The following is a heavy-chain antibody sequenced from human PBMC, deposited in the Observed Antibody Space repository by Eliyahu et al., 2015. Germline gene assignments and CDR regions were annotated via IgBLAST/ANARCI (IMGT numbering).Heavy chain of an antibody. D-gene: IGHD6-19*01. Sequence: ASVKVSCKVSGYTLTELSMHWVRQASGKGLEWMGGFDPEDGETIYAQKFQGRVTMTEDTSTDTAYMELSSLRSEDTAVYYCATVSQWLVQRARGWFDPWGQGTLVTVSS. CDR2: FDPEDGET. CDR3: ATVSQWLVQRARGWFDP. V-gene: IGHV1-24*01. J-gene: IGHJ5*02. CDR1: GYTLTELS.